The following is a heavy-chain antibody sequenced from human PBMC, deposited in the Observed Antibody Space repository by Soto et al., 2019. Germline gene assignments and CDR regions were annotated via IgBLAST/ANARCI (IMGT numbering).Heavy chain of an antibody. CDR3: AKRSPYSSGWYSPIFYN. V-gene: IGHV3-23*01. Sequence: GGSLRDSWAASGVRFSDYAMSWVRQAPGKGLEWVSVISESGGSTHYADSVRARFTVSRDNSKNSLSLRMNSLRDEDTAVYFCAKRSPYSSGWYSPIFYNRAQRALVPISS. J-gene: IGHJ4*01. CDR1: GVRFSDYA. D-gene: IGHD6-13*01. CDR2: ISESGGST.